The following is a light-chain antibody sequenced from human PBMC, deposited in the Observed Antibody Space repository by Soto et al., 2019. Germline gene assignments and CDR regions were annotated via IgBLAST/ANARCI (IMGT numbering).Light chain of an antibody. Sequence: AIRMTQSPSSFSASTGDRVTITCRASQGISSYLAWYQQKPGKAPKLLIYAGSTLQSGVPSRFSSSGSGTDFTLTISCLQSEDFATYYCQQYYSYPYTFGQGTKLEIK. CDR3: QQYYSYPYT. V-gene: IGKV1-8*01. J-gene: IGKJ2*01. CDR1: QGISSY. CDR2: AGS.